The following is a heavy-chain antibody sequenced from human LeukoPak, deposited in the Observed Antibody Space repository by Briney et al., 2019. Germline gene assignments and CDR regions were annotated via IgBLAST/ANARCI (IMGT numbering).Heavy chain of an antibody. D-gene: IGHD3-22*01. J-gene: IGHJ4*02. CDR2: ISSSSSTI. Sequence: GGSLRLSCAASGFTFSSYSMNWVRQAPGKGLEWVSYISSSSSTIYYADSVKGRFTISRDNAKNSLYLQMNSLRAEDTAVYYCARGRPYYYDSSGYYYYYFDYWGQGTLVTVSS. V-gene: IGHV3-48*04. CDR3: ARGRPYYYDSSGYYYYYFDY. CDR1: GFTFSSYS.